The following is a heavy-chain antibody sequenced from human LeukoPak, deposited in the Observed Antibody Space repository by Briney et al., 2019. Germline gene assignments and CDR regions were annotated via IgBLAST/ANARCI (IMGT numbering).Heavy chain of an antibody. Sequence: SETLSLTCTVSGGSISSYYWSWIRQPPGKGLEWIGYIYYSGSTNYNPSLKSRVTISVDTSKNQFSLKLSSVTAADTAVYYCARAEVTTISGVVSNWFDPWGQGTLVTVSS. CDR2: IYYSGST. V-gene: IGHV4-59*01. D-gene: IGHD3-3*01. CDR1: GGSISSYY. J-gene: IGHJ5*02. CDR3: ARAEVTTISGVVSNWFDP.